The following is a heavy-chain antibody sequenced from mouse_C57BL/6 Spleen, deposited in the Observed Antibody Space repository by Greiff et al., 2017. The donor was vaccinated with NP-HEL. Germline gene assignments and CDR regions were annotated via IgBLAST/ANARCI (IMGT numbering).Heavy chain of an antibody. CDR1: GYTFTSYW. J-gene: IGHJ2*01. Sequence: QVQLQQPGAELVRPGSSVKVTCKASGYTFTSYWMQWVKQRPIQGLEWIGNIDPSDSETHYNQKFKDKATLTVDKASNTAYMQLSSLTSEDSAVYYCARRDFDYWGQGTTLTVSS. CDR3: ARRDFDY. CDR2: IDPSDSET. V-gene: IGHV1-52*01.